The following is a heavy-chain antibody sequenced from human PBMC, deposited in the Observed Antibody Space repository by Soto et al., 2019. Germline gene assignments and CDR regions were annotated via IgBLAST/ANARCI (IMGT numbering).Heavy chain of an antibody. J-gene: IGHJ6*04. CDR1: RVAFSKFI. CDR3: AQLRYTSSMCDYYGMDV. CDR2: IIPIFGTA. V-gene: IGHV1-69*01. D-gene: IGHD6-6*01. Sequence: QAQLEQSGGEVKKPGSSVKVSCKASRVAFSKFIVTWVRQAPGLGLEWVGGIIPIFGTANYAQKFQSRVTITAGESKSTSYIEVNNLRSEDTAEYYCAQLRYTSSMCDYYGMDVRGKGTKGPGSS.